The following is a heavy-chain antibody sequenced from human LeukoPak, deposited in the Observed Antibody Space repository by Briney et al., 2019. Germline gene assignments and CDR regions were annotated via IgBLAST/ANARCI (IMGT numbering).Heavy chain of an antibody. V-gene: IGHV3-33*06. CDR3: AKEYCSSTSCYFDY. CDR2: IWYVGSNK. J-gene: IGHJ4*02. CDR1: GFTFSSYG. D-gene: IGHD2-2*01. Sequence: GRSLRLSGAASGFTFSSYGMHWVRQAPGKGLEWVAVIWYVGSNKYYADSVKGRFTISRDNSKNTLYLQMNSLRAEDTAVYYCAKEYCSSTSCYFDYWGQGTLVTVSS.